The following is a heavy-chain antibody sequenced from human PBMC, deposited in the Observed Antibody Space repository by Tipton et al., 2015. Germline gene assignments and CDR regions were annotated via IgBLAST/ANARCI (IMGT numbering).Heavy chain of an antibody. D-gene: IGHD1-1*01. CDR3: ARDAFRALDY. J-gene: IGHJ4*02. CDR1: GFPFKNYY. Sequence: SLRLSCAASGFPFKNYYMTWVRQAPGKGLEWVANIKYDGTEEDYVDSVKGRFTISRDNGMNALFRQMNSLRAEDTAVYYCARDAFRALDYWGQGTLVTVSS. V-gene: IGHV3-7*01. CDR2: IKYDGTEE.